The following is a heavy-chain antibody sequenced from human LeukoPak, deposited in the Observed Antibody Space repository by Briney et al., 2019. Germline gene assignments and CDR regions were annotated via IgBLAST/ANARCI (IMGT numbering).Heavy chain of an antibody. CDR1: GFTFSYHW. CDR3: AREQWAGYSGFDY. CDR2: IKNDGAVK. D-gene: IGHD2-15*01. Sequence: PGGSLRLSCAASGFTFSYHWMTWVRQAPGKGLEWVANIKNDGAVKNYVDSVKGRFTISRDNAKNSLYLQMNSLRAEDTAVYYCAREQWAGYSGFDYWGQGTLVTVSS. J-gene: IGHJ4*02. V-gene: IGHV3-7*01.